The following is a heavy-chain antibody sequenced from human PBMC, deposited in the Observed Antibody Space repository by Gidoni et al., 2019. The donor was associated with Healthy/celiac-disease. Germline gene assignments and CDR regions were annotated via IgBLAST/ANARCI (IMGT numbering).Heavy chain of an antibody. CDR2: ISYDGSNK. D-gene: IGHD3-22*01. CDR1: GFPFISHG. V-gene: IGHV3-30*18. CDR3: AKDLYYYDSSGYYTLGY. Sequence: QVQLVESGGGVVQPGRSLRLSCAASGFPFISHGMHWVRQAPGKGLEWVAVISYDGSNKYYADSVKGRFTISRDNSKNTLYLQMNSLRAEDTAVYYCAKDLYYYDSSGYYTLGYWGQGTLVTVSS. J-gene: IGHJ4*02.